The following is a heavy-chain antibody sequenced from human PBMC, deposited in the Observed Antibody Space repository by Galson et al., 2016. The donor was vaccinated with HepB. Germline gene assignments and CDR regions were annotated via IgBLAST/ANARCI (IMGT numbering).Heavy chain of an antibody. D-gene: IGHD2-8*01. CDR3: AREGKDIVLMVYATKDYYGMDV. V-gene: IGHV3-30*04. J-gene: IGHJ6*02. CDR1: GFTFSSYA. CDR2: ISYDGSNN. Sequence: SLRLSCAASGFTFSSYAMHWVRQAPGKGLEWVAVISYDGSNNYYADSVKGRFPISRAHSKNTLYLQMNSLRSEDTAVYYCAREGKDIVLMVYATKDYYGMDVWGQGTTVTVSS.